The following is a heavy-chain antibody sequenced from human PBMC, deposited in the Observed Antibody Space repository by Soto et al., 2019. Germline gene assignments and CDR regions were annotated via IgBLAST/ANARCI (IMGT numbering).Heavy chain of an antibody. Sequence: PSETLSLTCTVSGGSISSYYWSWIRQPPGKGLEWIGYIYYSGSTNYNPSLKSRVTISVDTSKNQFSLKLSSVTAADTAVYYCARSPPYYDFWSGYYDYFDYWGQGTLVTRLL. CDR2: IYYSGST. CDR1: GGSISSYY. CDR3: ARSPPYYDFWSGYYDYFDY. D-gene: IGHD3-3*01. J-gene: IGHJ4*02. V-gene: IGHV4-59*08.